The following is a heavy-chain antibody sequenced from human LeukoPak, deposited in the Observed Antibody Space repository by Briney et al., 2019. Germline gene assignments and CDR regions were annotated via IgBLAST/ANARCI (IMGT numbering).Heavy chain of an antibody. Sequence: GGSLRLSCTASGGSINSSCVYWGCQAPGKGLVWVSGSNSEGTGTYYADSVKGRFTISRDNAKNTLYLQMNSLIAEDTAVYYCCYANADYWGQGTLVTVSS. CDR3: CYANADY. CDR2: SNSEGTGT. J-gene: IGHJ4*02. V-gene: IGHV3-74*01. D-gene: IGHD2-2*01. CDR1: GGSINSSC.